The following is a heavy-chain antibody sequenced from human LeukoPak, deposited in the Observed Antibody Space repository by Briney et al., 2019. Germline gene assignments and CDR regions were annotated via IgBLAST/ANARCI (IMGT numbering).Heavy chain of an antibody. CDR2: INHSGST. J-gene: IGHJ6*03. Sequence: GSLRLSCTASGFTFNNHAMSWIRQPPGKGLEWIGEINHSGSTNYNPSLKSRVTISVDTSKNQFSLKLSSVTAADTAVYYCARWFGEMGYYYHMDVWGKGTTVTISS. D-gene: IGHD3-10*01. CDR1: GFTFNNHA. CDR3: ARWFGEMGYYYHMDV. V-gene: IGHV4-34*01.